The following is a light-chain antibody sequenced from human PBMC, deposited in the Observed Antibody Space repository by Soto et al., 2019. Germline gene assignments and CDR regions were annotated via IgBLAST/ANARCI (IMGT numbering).Light chain of an antibody. V-gene: IGKV3-15*01. CDR2: GAS. CDR1: QTVGSN. CDR3: QQYNTRPQT. Sequence: EVVLPPSPATLSVSRGARPALSCRASQTVGSNLAWYQHKPGQAPRLLISGASTRATGVPARFSGSGSGTEFALTISGLQSEDFTVYFCQQYNTRPQTFGQGTKVDIK. J-gene: IGKJ1*01.